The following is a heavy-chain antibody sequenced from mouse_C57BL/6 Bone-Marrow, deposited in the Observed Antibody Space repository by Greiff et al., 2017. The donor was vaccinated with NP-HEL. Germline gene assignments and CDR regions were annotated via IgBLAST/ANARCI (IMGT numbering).Heavy chain of an antibody. CDR2: IDPENGDT. J-gene: IGHJ3*01. Sequence: VQLQQSGAELVRPGASVKLSCTASGFNIKDDYMHWVKQRPEQGLEWIGWIDPENGDTEYASKFQGKATITADTSSNTAYLQLSSLTSEDTAVYYCTKPYYGSSWGFAYWGQGTLVTVSA. D-gene: IGHD1-1*01. V-gene: IGHV14-4*01. CDR1: GFNIKDDY. CDR3: TKPYYGSSWGFAY.